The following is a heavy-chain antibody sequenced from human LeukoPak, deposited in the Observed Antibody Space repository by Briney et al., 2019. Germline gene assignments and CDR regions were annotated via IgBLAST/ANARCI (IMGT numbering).Heavy chain of an antibody. V-gene: IGHV4-59*11. D-gene: IGHD6-25*01. CDR3: ARDAAARSNL. Sequence: SETLSLTCTVSGGSISGHHWSWIRQPPGKGLEWIGYIFYDDGGTEYNPSLESRVTISVDTSKNQFSLHLNPVTAADTAIYYCARDAAARSNLWGRGTLVTVAS. J-gene: IGHJ2*01. CDR2: IFYDDGGT. CDR1: GGSISGHH.